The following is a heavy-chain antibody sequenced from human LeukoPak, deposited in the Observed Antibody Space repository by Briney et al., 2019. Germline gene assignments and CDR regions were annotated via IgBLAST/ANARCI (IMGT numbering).Heavy chain of an antibody. J-gene: IGHJ5*02. D-gene: IGHD3-10*01. V-gene: IGHV4-34*01. CDR1: GGSFSGYY. CDR2: INHSGST. CDR3: ARGVRFFYGSGSKSTNWFDP. Sequence: SETLSLTCAVYGGSFSGYYWSWIRQPPGKGLEWIGEINHSGSTNYNPSLKSRVTISVDTSKNQLSLKLSSVTAADTAVYYCARGVRFFYGSGSKSTNWFDPWGQGTLVTVSS.